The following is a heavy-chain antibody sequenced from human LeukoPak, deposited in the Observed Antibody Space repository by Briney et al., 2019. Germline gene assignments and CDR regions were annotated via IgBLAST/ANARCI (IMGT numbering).Heavy chain of an antibody. D-gene: IGHD6-19*01. CDR3: ARVRAVAGTSYFDY. J-gene: IGHJ4*02. V-gene: IGHV3-53*04. CDR1: GFTVSSNC. Sequence: GGSLRLSCAASGFTVSSNCMSWVRQAPGKGLEWVSVIYSGGSTYYADSVKGRFTISRHNSKNTLYLQMNSLRAEDTAVYYCARVRAVAGTSYFDYWGQGTLVTVSS. CDR2: IYSGGST.